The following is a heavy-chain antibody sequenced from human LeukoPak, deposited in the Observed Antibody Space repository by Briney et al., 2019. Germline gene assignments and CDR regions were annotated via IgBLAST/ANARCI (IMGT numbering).Heavy chain of an antibody. CDR2: ISAYNGNT. V-gene: IGHV1-18*01. J-gene: IGHJ4*02. D-gene: IGHD6-13*01. CDR3: ARGRNVRSSLGTDTVDY. Sequence: ASVKVSCKASGYTFTSYGISWVRQAPGQGLEWKGWISAYNGNTNYAQKLQGRVTMTADTSTSTAYMELRSLRSDDTAVYYCARGRNVRSSLGTDTVDYWGQGTLVTVSS. CDR1: GYTFTSYG.